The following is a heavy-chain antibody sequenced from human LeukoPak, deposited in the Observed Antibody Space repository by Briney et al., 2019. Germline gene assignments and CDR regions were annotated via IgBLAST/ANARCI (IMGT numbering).Heavy chain of an antibody. Sequence: SETLSLTCTVSGGSISSGDYYWSWIRQPPGKGLEWIGYIYYSGSTNYNPSLKSRVTISVDTSKNQFSLKLSSVTAADTAVYYCARQRRWLQLSYYYYGMDVWGQGTTVTVSS. D-gene: IGHD5-24*01. CDR3: ARQRRWLQLSYYYYGMDV. CDR1: GGSISSGDYY. CDR2: IYYSGST. J-gene: IGHJ6*02. V-gene: IGHV4-61*08.